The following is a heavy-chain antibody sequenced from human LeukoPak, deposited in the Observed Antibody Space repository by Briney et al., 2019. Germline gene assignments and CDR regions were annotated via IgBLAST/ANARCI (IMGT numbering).Heavy chain of an antibody. D-gene: IGHD2-15*01. CDR3: ARGGRGVVAASNYYGMDV. J-gene: IGHJ6*02. CDR1: GFTFSSYG. V-gene: IGHV3-7*01. CDR2: IKQDGSEK. Sequence: GGSLRLSCAVSGFTFSSYGTSWVRQAPGKGLEWVANIKQDGSEKYYVDSVKGRFTISRDNAKNSLYLQMNSLRAEDTAVYYCARGGRGVVAASNYYGMDVWGQGTTVTVSS.